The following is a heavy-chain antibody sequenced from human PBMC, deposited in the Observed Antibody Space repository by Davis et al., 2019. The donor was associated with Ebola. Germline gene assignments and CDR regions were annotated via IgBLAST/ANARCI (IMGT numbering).Heavy chain of an antibody. V-gene: IGHV4-59*01. D-gene: IGHD4-17*01. CDR2: IYYSGST. Sequence: PSETLSLTCTVSGGSISSYYWSWIRQPPGKGLEWIGYIYYSGSTNYNPSLKSRVTISVDTSKNQFSLKLSSVTAADTAVYYCARGVGEDGDYGGDYWGQGTLVTVSS. CDR3: ARGVGEDGDYGGDY. CDR1: GGSISSYY. J-gene: IGHJ4*02.